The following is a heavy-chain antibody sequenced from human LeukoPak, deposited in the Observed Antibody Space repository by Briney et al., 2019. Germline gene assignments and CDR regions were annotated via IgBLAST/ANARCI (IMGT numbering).Heavy chain of an antibody. CDR2: ISDDSNYI. CDR1: GFTFSTYS. V-gene: IGHV3-21*01. D-gene: IGHD3-10*01. Sequence: GGSLRLSCAASGFTFSTYSGNWIRQAPGKGLEWVSSISDDSNYIFYADSVKGRFTISRDNAKNSLYLQLNSLRAEDTAVYYCARDSSRGDEDYYYYYYMDVWGKGTTVTVSS. CDR3: ARDSSRGDEDYYYYYYMDV. J-gene: IGHJ6*03.